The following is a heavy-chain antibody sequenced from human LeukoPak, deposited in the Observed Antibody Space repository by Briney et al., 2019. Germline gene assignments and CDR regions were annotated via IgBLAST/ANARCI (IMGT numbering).Heavy chain of an antibody. Sequence: NPSETLSLTCAVSGYSISSGYYWGCIRQPPGKGLEWIGSIYHSGSTYYNPSLKSRVTISVDTSKNQFSLKLSSVTAADKAVYYSAHKAWENCSGRSCHPYYYYPYMDVWGKGTTVTVSS. V-gene: IGHV4-38-2*01. CDR1: GYSISSGYY. CDR3: AHKAWENCSGRSCHPYYYYPYMDV. J-gene: IGHJ6*03. D-gene: IGHD2-15*01. CDR2: IYHSGST.